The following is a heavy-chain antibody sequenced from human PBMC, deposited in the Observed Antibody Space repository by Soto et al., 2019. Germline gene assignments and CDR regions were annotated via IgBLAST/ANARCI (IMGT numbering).Heavy chain of an antibody. CDR3: ARNIAARPRKGYGMDV. CDR1: GFTFSSYS. CDR2: ISSSSSYI. D-gene: IGHD6-6*01. Sequence: GGSLRLSCAASGFTFSSYSMNWVRQAPGKGLEWVSSISSSSSYIYYADSVKGRFTISRDNAKNSLYLQMNSLRAEDTAVYYCARNIAARPRKGYGMDVWGQGATVTVSS. V-gene: IGHV3-21*01. J-gene: IGHJ6*02.